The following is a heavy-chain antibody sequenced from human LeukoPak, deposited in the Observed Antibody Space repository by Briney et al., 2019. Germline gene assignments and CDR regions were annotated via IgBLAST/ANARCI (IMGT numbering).Heavy chain of an antibody. CDR2: ISGSGGST. Sequence: GGSLRLSCAASGFTFSSYAMSWVRQAPGKGLEWVSAISGSGGSTYYADSVKGRFTISRDNSKNTLYLQMNSLRAEDTAVYYCAKIYYYDSSGYYDAFDIWGQGTMVTVSS. J-gene: IGHJ3*02. V-gene: IGHV3-23*01. D-gene: IGHD3-22*01. CDR1: GFTFSSYA. CDR3: AKIYYYDSSGYYDAFDI.